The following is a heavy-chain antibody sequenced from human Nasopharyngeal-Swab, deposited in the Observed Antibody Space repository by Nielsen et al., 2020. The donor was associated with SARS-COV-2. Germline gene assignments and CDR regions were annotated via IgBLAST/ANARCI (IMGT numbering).Heavy chain of an antibody. J-gene: IGHJ4*02. CDR1: GGTFSSYA. Sequence: SVKVSCKASGGTFSSYAISWVRQAPGQGLEWMGGIIPIFGTANYAQKFQGRVTITADESTSTAYMELSSLRSEDTAVYYCAGGGYSNNFDYWGQGTLATVSS. V-gene: IGHV1-69*13. CDR2: IIPIFGTA. CDR3: AGGGYSNNFDY. D-gene: IGHD5-12*01.